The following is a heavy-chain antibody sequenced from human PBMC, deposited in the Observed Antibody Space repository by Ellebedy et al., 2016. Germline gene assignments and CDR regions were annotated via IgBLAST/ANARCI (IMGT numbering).Heavy chain of an antibody. J-gene: IGHJ4*02. D-gene: IGHD3-10*01. Sequence: SETLSLXCTVSGGSVSSGSYYWSWIRQPPGKGLEWIGYIYYSGSTNYNPSLKSRVTISVDTSKNQFSLKLSSVTAADTAVYYCASFHKDVLLWFGEDYWGQGTLVTVSS. CDR2: IYYSGST. V-gene: IGHV4-61*01. CDR1: GGSVSSGSYY. CDR3: ASFHKDVLLWFGEDY.